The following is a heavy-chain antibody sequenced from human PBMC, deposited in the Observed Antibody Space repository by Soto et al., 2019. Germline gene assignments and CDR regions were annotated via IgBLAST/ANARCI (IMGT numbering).Heavy chain of an antibody. CDR3: AYSANHRYFFDS. D-gene: IGHD5-18*01. J-gene: IGHJ5*01. CDR2: IIPIFGTP. Sequence: QVQLVQSGAEVKKPGSSVKGSCKASGGSFRSYAVNWVRQAPVQGLECLGGIIPIFGTPNYAQKFHGRVSITADESTSTVYMDLIRLTSEDTAVYYCAYSANHRYFFDSWGQGTLVTVSS. V-gene: IGHV1-69*12. CDR1: GGSFRSYA.